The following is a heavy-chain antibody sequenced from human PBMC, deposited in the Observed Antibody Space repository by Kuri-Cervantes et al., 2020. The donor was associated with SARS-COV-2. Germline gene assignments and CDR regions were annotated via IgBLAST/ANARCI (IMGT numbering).Heavy chain of an antibody. CDR3: AKDSTVAMVTAFDY. J-gene: IGHJ4*02. CDR2: IRYDGSNK. D-gene: IGHD5-18*01. CDR1: GFSFSSFG. V-gene: IGHV3-30*02. Sequence: GESLRLSCAASGFSFSSFGIHWVRQAPGKGLGWVAYIRYDGSNKYYADSVKGRFTISRDISKSTLYLQLNNLRPEDTAVYYCAKDSTVAMVTAFDYWGQETLVTVSS.